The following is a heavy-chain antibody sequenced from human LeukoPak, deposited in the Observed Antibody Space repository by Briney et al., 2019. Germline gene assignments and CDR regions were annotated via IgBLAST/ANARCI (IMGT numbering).Heavy chain of an antibody. D-gene: IGHD5-12*01. CDR2: MNPNSGNT. J-gene: IGHJ5*02. Sequence: ASVKVSCKASGYTFTSYDINWVRQATGQGLEWMGWMNPNSGNTGYAQKFQGRVTMTRNTSISTAYMELRSLRSDDTAAYYCARDPRYSGYVFGETNWFDPWGQGTLVTVSS. CDR3: ARDPRYSGYVFGETNWFDP. V-gene: IGHV1-8*01. CDR1: GYTFTSYD.